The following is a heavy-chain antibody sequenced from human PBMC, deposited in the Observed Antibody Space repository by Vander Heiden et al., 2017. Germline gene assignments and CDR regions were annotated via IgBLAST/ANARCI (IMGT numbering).Heavy chain of an antibody. CDR1: GFSPSTSGMC. J-gene: IGHJ6*02. D-gene: IGHD5-18*01. CDR2: IDWDDDK. Sequence: QVTLRESGPALVKPTQTLTLTCTFSGFSPSTSGMCVSWIRQPPGKALEWLALIDWDDDKYYSTSLKTRLTISKDTSKNQVVLTMTNMDPVDTATYYCARMRAMAAFGDYYYYGMDVWGQGTTVTVSS. V-gene: IGHV2-70*01. CDR3: ARMRAMAAFGDYYYYGMDV.